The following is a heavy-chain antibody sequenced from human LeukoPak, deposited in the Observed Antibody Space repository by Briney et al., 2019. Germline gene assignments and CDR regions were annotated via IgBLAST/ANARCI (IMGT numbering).Heavy chain of an antibody. D-gene: IGHD2-21*02. J-gene: IGHJ4*02. CDR2: IIPIFGTA. V-gene: IGHV1-69*05. CDR1: GGTFSSYA. CDR3: ARGAVTGPIDY. Sequence: ASVKVSCKASGGTFSSYAISWVRQAPGQGLEWMGGIIPIFGTANYAQKFQGRVTMTRDTSTSTVYMELSSLRSEDTAVYYCARGAVTGPIDYWGQGTLVTVSS.